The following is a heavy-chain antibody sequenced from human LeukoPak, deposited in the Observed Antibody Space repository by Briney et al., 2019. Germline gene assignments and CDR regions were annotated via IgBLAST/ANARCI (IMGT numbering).Heavy chain of an antibody. D-gene: IGHD3-3*01. Sequence: GGSLRLAWVPAGFTSNNYATSWVRPAPGKGLEWVSGISGSGGSTKYADSVKGRFTISRDNSKNTLYLQMNSLRAEDTAVYYCAKDVDYEFWSGSTGYFDYWGQGTLVTVSS. CDR1: GFTSNNYA. CDR2: ISGSGGST. J-gene: IGHJ4*02. V-gene: IGHV3-23*01. CDR3: AKDVDYEFWSGSTGYFDY.